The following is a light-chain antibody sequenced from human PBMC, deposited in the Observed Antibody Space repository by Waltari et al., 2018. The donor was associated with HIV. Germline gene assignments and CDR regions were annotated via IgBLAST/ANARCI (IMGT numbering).Light chain of an antibody. V-gene: IGLV2-11*01. CDR1: SSDIGGYNY. J-gene: IGLJ2*01. CDR3: CSYAGSYTHVV. Sequence: SALTQPRPVSGSPGQSVTISCTGSSSDIGGYNYVSWYQQHPGKAPKRMIYDVSKRPSGVPDRFSGSKSGNTASLTISGLQAEDEADYYCCSYAGSYTHVVFGGGTTLTVL. CDR2: DVS.